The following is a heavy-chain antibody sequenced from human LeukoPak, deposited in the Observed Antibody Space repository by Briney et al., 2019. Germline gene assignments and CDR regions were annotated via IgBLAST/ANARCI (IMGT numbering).Heavy chain of an antibody. CDR1: GFTVSSYY. V-gene: IGHV3-66*01. D-gene: IGHD1-26*01. CDR3: ANGWSIVGAQASAFDI. CDR2: LYSDGAT. J-gene: IGHJ3*02. Sequence: PGGSLRLSCAASGFTVSSYYMNWVREAPGEGLQWGSILYSDGATCYADSVKGRFTISRDNSRSTLYLQMNSLRAEDTAVYYCANGWSIVGAQASAFDIWGQGTMVTVSS.